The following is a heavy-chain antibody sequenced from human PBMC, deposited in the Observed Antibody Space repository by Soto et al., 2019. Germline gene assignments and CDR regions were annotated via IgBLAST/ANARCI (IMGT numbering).Heavy chain of an antibody. CDR2: ISYDGSNK. V-gene: IGHV3-30-3*01. CDR3: ARDPDPSSGWYSDSNFDY. J-gene: IGHJ4*02. CDR1: GFTFSSYA. D-gene: IGHD6-19*01. Sequence: PGGSLRLSCAASGFTFSSYAMHWVRQAPGKGLEWVAVISYDGSNKYYADSVKGRFTISRDNSKNTLYLQMNSLRAEDTAVYYCARDPDPSSGWYSDSNFDYWGQGTLVTVSS.